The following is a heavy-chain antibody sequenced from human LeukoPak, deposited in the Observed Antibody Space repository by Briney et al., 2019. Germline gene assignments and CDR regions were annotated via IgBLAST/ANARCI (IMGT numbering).Heavy chain of an antibody. CDR3: TTDWIVDYGDYPYFDY. Sequence: GGSLRLSCAASGFTFSSYAMSWVRQAPGKGLEWVSAISGSGGSTYYADSVKGRFTISRDDSKNTLYLQMNSLKTEDTAVYYCTTDWIVDYGDYPYFDYWGQGTLVTVSS. J-gene: IGHJ4*02. CDR2: ISGSGGST. CDR1: GFTFSSYA. D-gene: IGHD4-17*01. V-gene: IGHV3-23*01.